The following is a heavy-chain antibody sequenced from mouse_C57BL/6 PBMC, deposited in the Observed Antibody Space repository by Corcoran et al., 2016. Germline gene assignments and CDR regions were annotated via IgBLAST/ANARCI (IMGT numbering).Heavy chain of an antibody. CDR3: ARGGPGDYFDY. CDR1: GYTFTTYG. D-gene: IGHD3-3*01. Sequence: QIQLVQSGPELKKPGETVKISCKASGYTFTTYGMSWVKQAPGKGLKWMGGINTYSGVPTYADDFKGRFAFSLETSASTAYLQINNLKNEDTATYFCARGGPGDYFDYWGQGTTLTVSS. V-gene: IGHV9-3*01. CDR2: INTYSGVP. J-gene: IGHJ2*01.